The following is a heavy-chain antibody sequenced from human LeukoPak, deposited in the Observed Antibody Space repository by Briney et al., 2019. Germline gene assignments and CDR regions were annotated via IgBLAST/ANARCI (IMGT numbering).Heavy chain of an antibody. CDR3: AKGGQQPTGY. D-gene: IGHD6-13*01. V-gene: IGHV3-74*01. Sequence: GGSLRLSCTASGFTFSRYWMHWVRQAPGKGLVWVSRINSDGSDTTYADSVKGRFTISRDNAKNTLYLQMNSLRAEDTAVYYCAKGGQQPTGYWGQGTLVTVSP. CDR2: INSDGSDT. J-gene: IGHJ4*02. CDR1: GFTFSRYW.